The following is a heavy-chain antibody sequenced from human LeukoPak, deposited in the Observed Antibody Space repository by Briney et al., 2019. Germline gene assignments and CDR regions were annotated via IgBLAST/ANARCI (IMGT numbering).Heavy chain of an antibody. Sequence: GGSLRLSCAASGFTFSSYSMNWVRQAPGKGLEWVSSISSSSSYIYYADSVKGRFTISRDNAKNSLYLQMNSLRAEDTAVYYCARDGRGTDLFDYWGQGTLVTVSS. CDR2: ISSSSSYI. V-gene: IGHV3-21*01. D-gene: IGHD1-7*01. J-gene: IGHJ4*02. CDR1: GFTFSSYS. CDR3: ARDGRGTDLFDY.